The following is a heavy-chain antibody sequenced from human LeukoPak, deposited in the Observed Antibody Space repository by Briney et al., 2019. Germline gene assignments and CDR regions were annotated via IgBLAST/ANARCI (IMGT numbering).Heavy chain of an antibody. Sequence: GGSVRLSCEASGFTFSNYAMTWVRQAPGKGLEWVSSIRGNGASSFYADSVKGRFAMSRDNSKSTLYLQMNSLGVGDTAVYYCGRDPNGDYVGAFDFGGQGTLVTVSS. J-gene: IGHJ3*01. V-gene: IGHV3-23*01. CDR2: IRGNGASS. CDR3: GRDPNGDYVGAFDF. CDR1: GFTFSNYA. D-gene: IGHD4-17*01.